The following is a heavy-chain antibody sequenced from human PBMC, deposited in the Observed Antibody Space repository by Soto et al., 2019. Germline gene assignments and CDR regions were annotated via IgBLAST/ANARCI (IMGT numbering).Heavy chain of an antibody. CDR3: ARDPVHSGSYYYWFDP. Sequence: SVKVSCKAPGGTFSSYAISWVRQAPGQGLEWMGGIIPIFGTANYAQKFQGRVTITADESTSTAYMELSSLRSEDTAVYYCARDPVHSGSYYYWFDPWAREPWSPSPQ. CDR2: IIPIFGTA. J-gene: IGHJ5*02. V-gene: IGHV1-69*13. CDR1: GGTFSSYA. D-gene: IGHD1-26*01.